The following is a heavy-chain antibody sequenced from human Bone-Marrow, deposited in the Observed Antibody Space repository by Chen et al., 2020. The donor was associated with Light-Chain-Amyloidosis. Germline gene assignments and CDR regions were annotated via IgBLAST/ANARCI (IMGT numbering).Heavy chain of an antibody. D-gene: IGHD1-26*01. J-gene: IGHJ1*01. CDR1: GFTLSRYW. CDR2: IERDGDEK. V-gene: IGHV3-7*01. CDR3: ARESTSSEGGC. Sequence: EVQLVESGGGLVQPGGSLRPSWTGTGFTLSRYWMSWVRQAPGKGLEWVANIERDGDEKNYVDSVKGRFTISRDNAKNSLYLQMNSLRDEDTAVYYCARESTSSEGGCWGQGALVTVSS.